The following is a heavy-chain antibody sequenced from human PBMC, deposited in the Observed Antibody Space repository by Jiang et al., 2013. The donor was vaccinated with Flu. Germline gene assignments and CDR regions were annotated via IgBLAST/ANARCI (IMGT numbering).Heavy chain of an antibody. J-gene: IGHJ3*02. CDR1: GGTFSSYA. D-gene: IGHD4-11*01. CDR2: IIPIFGTA. CDR3: AREARKATVTIINDAFDI. Sequence: GAEVKKPGSSVKVSCKASGGTFSSYAISWVRQAPGQGLEWMGGIIPIFGTANYAQKFQGRVTITADESTSTAYMELSSLRSEDTAVYYCAREARKATVTIINDAFDIWGQGTMVTVSS. V-gene: IGHV1-69*01.